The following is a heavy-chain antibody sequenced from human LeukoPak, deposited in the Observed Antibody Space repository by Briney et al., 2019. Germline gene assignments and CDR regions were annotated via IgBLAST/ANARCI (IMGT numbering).Heavy chain of an antibody. Sequence: ASMKVSCKASGYTFTNYYMHWVRQAPGQGLEWMGIISPSGGSTTYAQKFQGRVTMTRDTSTSTGYMELSSLRFEDTAVYYCARSGGDNSGWHGPDYWGQGTLVTVSS. D-gene: IGHD6-19*01. J-gene: IGHJ4*02. CDR1: GYTFTNYY. CDR3: ARSGGDNSGWHGPDY. V-gene: IGHV1-46*01. CDR2: ISPSGGST.